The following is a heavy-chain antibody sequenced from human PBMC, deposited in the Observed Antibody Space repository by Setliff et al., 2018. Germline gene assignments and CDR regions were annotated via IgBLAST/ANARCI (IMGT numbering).Heavy chain of an antibody. CDR3: ARDADNYDTSENPIFDY. CDR2: INVSGGSA. J-gene: IGHJ4*02. Sequence: ASVKVSCKASGYTFRQSIVSWVRQAPGQGLEWMGIINVSGGSASYAEKFQGRVTMTRDTSTSTIYMELASLIYDDTAVYYCARDADNYDTSENPIFDYWGQGTLVTVSS. D-gene: IGHD3-22*01. CDR1: GYTFRQSI. V-gene: IGHV1-46*01.